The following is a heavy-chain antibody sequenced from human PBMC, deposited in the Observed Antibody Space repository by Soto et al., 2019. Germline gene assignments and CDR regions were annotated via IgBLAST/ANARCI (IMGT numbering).Heavy chain of an antibody. D-gene: IGHD2-2*02. CDR2: MNSDGSTT. V-gene: IGHV3-74*01. Sequence: AGGSLRLSCAASGFTFGNYWMHWVRQAPGKGLEWVSRMNSDGSTTNYADSVKGRFTVSRDNARNTLHLQMNSLRAEDTAVYYCAREYTAWPLAYGLDVWGQGTTVTVSS. J-gene: IGHJ6*02. CDR3: AREYTAWPLAYGLDV. CDR1: GFTFGNYW.